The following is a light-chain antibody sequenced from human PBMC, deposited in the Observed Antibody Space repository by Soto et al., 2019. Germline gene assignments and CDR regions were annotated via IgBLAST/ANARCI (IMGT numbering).Light chain of an antibody. V-gene: IGKV3-11*01. Sequence: EIVLTQSPAPLSLSPGERGTLSCMASESVTNYLAWYQQKPGQAPRLLVYDVSNRATGIPARFSGGWSGTDFTLTISNLEPEDVAVYYCQQRSDWPWTFGQGTKVDIK. CDR1: ESVTNY. CDR2: DVS. J-gene: IGKJ1*01. CDR3: QQRSDWPWT.